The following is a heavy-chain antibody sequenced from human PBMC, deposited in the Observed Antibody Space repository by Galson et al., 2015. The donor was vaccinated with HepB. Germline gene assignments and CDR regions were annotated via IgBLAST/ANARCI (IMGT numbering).Heavy chain of an antibody. V-gene: IGHV3-21*01. Sequence: SLRLSCAASGFTFSSSDMNWVRQAPGKGLEWVSSITSSSTYIFYADSVKGRFTISRDNAKNSLFLQMNSLRAEDTAVYYCASAAGTIYQGQKTPSDIWGQGTMVTVSS. CDR2: ITSSSTYI. D-gene: IGHD6-13*01. J-gene: IGHJ3*02. CDR1: GFTFSSSD. CDR3: ASAAGTIYQGQKTPSDI.